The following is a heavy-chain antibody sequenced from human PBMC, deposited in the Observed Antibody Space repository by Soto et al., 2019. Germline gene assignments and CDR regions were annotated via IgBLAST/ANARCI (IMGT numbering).Heavy chain of an antibody. Sequence: GGSLRLSCAASGFTFSSYALTWVRQAPGKGLEWVSVISGSGGSTYYADSVKGRFTISRDNSRNTLFLQMTSLRAEDTAVFYCAKVACSTTTCYNRYFDFWGQGTLVTVSS. CDR2: ISGSGGST. V-gene: IGHV3-23*01. CDR1: GFTFSSYA. CDR3: AKVACSTTTCYNRYFDF. D-gene: IGHD2-2*02. J-gene: IGHJ4*02.